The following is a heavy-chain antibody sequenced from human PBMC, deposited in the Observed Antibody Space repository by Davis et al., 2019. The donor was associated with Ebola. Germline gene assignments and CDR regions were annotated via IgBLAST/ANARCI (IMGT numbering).Heavy chain of an antibody. CDR2: INPNDGRT. Sequence: AASVKVSCKASGYTFTNYYMHWVRQAPGQGLEWMGMINPNDGRTIYAQKFQGRVTMTTDTSTSTAYMELRSLRSDDTAVYYCARDQGYSSSWRYYYYGMDVWGQGTTVTVSS. CDR3: ARDQGYSSSWRYYYYGMDV. J-gene: IGHJ6*02. V-gene: IGHV1-46*01. D-gene: IGHD6-13*01. CDR1: GYTFTNYY.